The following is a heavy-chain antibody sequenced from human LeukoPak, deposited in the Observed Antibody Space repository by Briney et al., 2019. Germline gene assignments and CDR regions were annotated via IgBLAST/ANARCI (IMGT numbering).Heavy chain of an antibody. Sequence: SVKVSCKASGGTFSSYAISWVRQAPGQGLEWMGRIIPIFGTANYAQKFQGRVTITTDESTSTAYMELSSLRSEDTAVYYCARDDLETEYYFDYWGQGTLVTVSS. V-gene: IGHV1-69*05. D-gene: IGHD3-3*01. CDR1: GGTFSSYA. CDR3: ARDDLETEYYFDY. CDR2: IIPIFGTA. J-gene: IGHJ4*02.